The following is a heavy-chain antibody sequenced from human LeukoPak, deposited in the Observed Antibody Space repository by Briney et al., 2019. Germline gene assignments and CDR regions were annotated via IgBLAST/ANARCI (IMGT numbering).Heavy chain of an antibody. CDR3: AKDECITSCWWSDY. D-gene: IGHD2-2*01. V-gene: IGHV3-23*01. Sequence: GGSLRLSCAASGFTVSSNYMSWVRQAPGKGLEWVSAISGSGGSTYYADSVKGRFTISRDNSKNTLYLQMNSLRAEDTAVYYCAKDECITSCWWSDYWGQGTLVTVSS. CDR1: GFTVSSNY. J-gene: IGHJ4*02. CDR2: ISGSGGST.